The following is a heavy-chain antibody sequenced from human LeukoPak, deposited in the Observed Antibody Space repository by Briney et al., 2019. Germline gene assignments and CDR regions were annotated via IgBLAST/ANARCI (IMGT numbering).Heavy chain of an antibody. D-gene: IGHD2-2*01. CDR1: GFTFSSYG. CDR3: ARESGSRSYYYYMDV. CDR2: ISGSGGST. V-gene: IGHV3-23*01. Sequence: PGGSLRLSCAASGFTFSSYGMSWVRQAPGKGLEWVSAISGSGGSTYYADSVKGRFTISRDNSKNTLYLQMNSLGPEDTAVYYCARESGSRSYYYYMDVWGKGTTVTVSS. J-gene: IGHJ6*03.